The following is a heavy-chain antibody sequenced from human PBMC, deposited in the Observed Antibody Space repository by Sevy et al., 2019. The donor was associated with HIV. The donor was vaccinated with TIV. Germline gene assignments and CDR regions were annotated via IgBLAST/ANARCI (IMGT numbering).Heavy chain of an antibody. J-gene: IGHJ4*02. Sequence: GGSLRLSCAASGFTFSGSAMHWVRQASGKGLEWVGRIRSKASNYATAYVASVKVRFTISRDDSKNTAYLQMNSLKIEDTAVYYCTSAPYDSSGYYNFDYWGQGIVVTVSS. D-gene: IGHD3-22*01. V-gene: IGHV3-73*01. CDR3: TSAPYDSSGYYNFDY. CDR2: IRSKASNYAT. CDR1: GFTFSGSA.